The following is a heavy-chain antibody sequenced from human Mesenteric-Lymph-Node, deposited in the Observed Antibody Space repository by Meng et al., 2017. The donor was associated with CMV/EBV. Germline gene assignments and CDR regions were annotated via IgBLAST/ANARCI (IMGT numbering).Heavy chain of an antibody. CDR1: GFPVSSIY. V-gene: IGHV3-66*01. CDR2: IYSGGST. Sequence: GSLRLSCAASGFPVSSIYMSWVRQAPGKGLEWLSVIYSGGSTYYADSVKGRFTISRDNSKNTLYLQMNSLRAEDTAVYYCANGVVDHWGQGTLVTVSS. CDR3: ANGVVDH. J-gene: IGHJ4*02. D-gene: IGHD2-15*01.